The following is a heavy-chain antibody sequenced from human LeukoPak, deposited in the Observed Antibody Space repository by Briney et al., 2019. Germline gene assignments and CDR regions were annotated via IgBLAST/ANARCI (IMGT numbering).Heavy chain of an antibody. J-gene: IGHJ3*02. Sequence: GGSLRLSCAASGFTFSGYEMNWVRQAPGKGLEWVSYISSSGTTIYFADFVKGRFTISRDNAKNSLYLQMNSLRAEDTAVYYCATAFYYESSGYPDAFDIWGQGTMVTVSS. CDR3: ATAFYYESSGYPDAFDI. CDR2: ISSSGTTI. D-gene: IGHD3-22*01. CDR1: GFTFSGYE. V-gene: IGHV3-48*03.